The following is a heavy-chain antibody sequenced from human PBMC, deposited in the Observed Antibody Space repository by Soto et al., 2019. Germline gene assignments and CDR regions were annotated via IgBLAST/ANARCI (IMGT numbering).Heavy chain of an antibody. CDR3: ARGGSGAYAT. CDR1: GDSVPSNSAA. Sequence: SQTRSRTCAISGDSVPSNSAAWNWIRRSPSRGLEWLGRTYYRYRWHNDYPGSLKSRITINPDTAKNHFSLQLNSVTPEDTAVCCCARGGSGAYATWGQGTMVTV. V-gene: IGHV6-1*01. J-gene: IGHJ3*01. CDR2: TYYRYRWHN. D-gene: IGHD2-15*01.